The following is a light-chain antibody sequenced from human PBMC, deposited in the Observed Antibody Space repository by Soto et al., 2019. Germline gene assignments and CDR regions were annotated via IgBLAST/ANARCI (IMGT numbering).Light chain of an antibody. CDR3: QQYGSSPPT. Sequence: DIVMTQSPATLSVAPGERATLSCRASQSVSSDLAWYQQKPGQAPRLLIYGASSRATGTPDRFSGSGSGTDFTLTINRLEPEDFALYYCQQYGSSPPTFGQGTKVDIK. CDR2: GAS. CDR1: QSVSSD. V-gene: IGKV3-20*01. J-gene: IGKJ1*01.